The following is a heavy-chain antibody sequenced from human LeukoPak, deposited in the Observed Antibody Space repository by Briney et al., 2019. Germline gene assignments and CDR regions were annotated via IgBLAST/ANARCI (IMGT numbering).Heavy chain of an antibody. Sequence: YPVDSGTRYSASFQGQVTISADKSISTAYLQWSSLKASDTAMYYCARQHVEMATITSFDYWRQGPLVTVSS. D-gene: IGHD5-24*01. V-gene: IGHV5-51*01. J-gene: IGHJ4*02. CDR2: YPVDSGT. CDR3: ARQHVEMATITSFDY.